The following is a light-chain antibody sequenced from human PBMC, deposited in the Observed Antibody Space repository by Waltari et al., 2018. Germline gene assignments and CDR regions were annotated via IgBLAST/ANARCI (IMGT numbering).Light chain of an antibody. CDR1: SGSVSSTSY. J-gene: IGLJ3*02. CDR3: SMYMGSGIWV. Sequence: QTVVTQEPSLSVSPGGTVTLTCALSSGSVSSTSYATWYRQTPGQAPRTLVDKGNSRSFGVPDCFSGSVLGNKAALTITGAQADDESDYFCSMYMGSGIWVFGGGTQLTVL. CDR2: KGN. V-gene: IGLV8-61*02.